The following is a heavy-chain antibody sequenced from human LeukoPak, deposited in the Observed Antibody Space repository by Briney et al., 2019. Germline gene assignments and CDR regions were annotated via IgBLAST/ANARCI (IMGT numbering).Heavy chain of an antibody. Sequence: GGSLRLSCAASGLTLSDYYMSWIRQAPGKGLEWVSYISSSSSYTNYADSVKGRFTISRDNAKNSLYLQMNSLRAEDTAVYYCAREGAAYSSGWYLDNWGQGTLVTVSS. CDR1: GLTLSDYY. CDR3: AREGAAYSSGWYLDN. D-gene: IGHD6-19*01. J-gene: IGHJ4*02. CDR2: ISSSSSYT. V-gene: IGHV3-11*05.